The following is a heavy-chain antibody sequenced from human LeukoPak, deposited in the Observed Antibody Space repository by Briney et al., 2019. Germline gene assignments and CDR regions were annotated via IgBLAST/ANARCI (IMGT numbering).Heavy chain of an antibody. J-gene: IGHJ2*01. CDR1: GGSISSYY. Sequence: PSETLSLTCTVSGGSISSYYWSWIRQPPGKGLEWIGYIYYSGSTNCNPSLKSRVTISGDTSKNQFSLKLSSVTAADTAVYYCARDKGLAAAGHWYFDLWGRGTLVTVSS. V-gene: IGHV4-59*01. CDR2: IYYSGST. D-gene: IGHD6-13*01. CDR3: ARDKGLAAAGHWYFDL.